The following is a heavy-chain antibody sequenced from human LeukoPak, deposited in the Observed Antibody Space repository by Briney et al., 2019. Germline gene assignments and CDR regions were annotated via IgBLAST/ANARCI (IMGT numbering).Heavy chain of an antibody. CDR1: GFTFSSYG. CDR3: ARAADYYDSSGYQYYFDY. CDR2: ISYDGSNK. V-gene: IGHV3-30*03. Sequence: GGSLRLSCAASGFTFSSYGMHWVRQAPGKGLEWVAVISYDGSNKYYTDSVKGRFTISRDNAKNSLYLQMNSLRAEDTAVYYCARAADYYDSSGYQYYFDYWGQGTLVTVSS. J-gene: IGHJ4*02. D-gene: IGHD3-22*01.